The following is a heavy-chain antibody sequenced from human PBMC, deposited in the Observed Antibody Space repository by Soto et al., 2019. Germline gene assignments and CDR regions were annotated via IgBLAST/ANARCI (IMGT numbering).Heavy chain of an antibody. D-gene: IGHD1-26*01. CDR2: ISGSGDST. CDR1: GFTFSSYA. CDR3: ARRGSGSYYDY. V-gene: IGHV3-23*01. J-gene: IGHJ4*02. Sequence: EVQLLESGGGLVQPGGSLRLSCAASGFTFSSYAMRWVRQAPVKGLEWVSAISGSGDSTYYADFVKGRFTISRDNPKNTLYLQMNSLRAEDTAVYYCARRGSGSYYDYWGQGTLVTVSS.